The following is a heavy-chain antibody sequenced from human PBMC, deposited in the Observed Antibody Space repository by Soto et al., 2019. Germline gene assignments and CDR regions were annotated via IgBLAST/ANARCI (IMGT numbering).Heavy chain of an antibody. Sequence: SETLSLTCAVYGGSFSGYYWSWIRQPPGKGLEWIGEINHSGSTNYNPSLKSRVTISVDTSKNQFSLKLSSATAVDTAVYYCARGQQKIYYYDSSGYYYYFDYWGQGTLVTVSS. J-gene: IGHJ4*02. D-gene: IGHD3-22*01. V-gene: IGHV4-34*01. CDR3: ARGQQKIYYYDSSGYYYYFDY. CDR1: GGSFSGYY. CDR2: INHSGST.